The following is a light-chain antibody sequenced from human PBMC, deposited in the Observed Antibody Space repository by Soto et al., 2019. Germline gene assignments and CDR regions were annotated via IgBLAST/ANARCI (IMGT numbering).Light chain of an antibody. J-gene: IGKJ5*01. CDR1: QSVSGSY. CDR2: GAS. V-gene: IGKV3-20*01. Sequence: EIVLTQSPGTLSLSPGERATLSCRASQSVSGSYLAWYQQKPGQAPRPLIYGASSRATGIPDRFSGSGSGTDFTLTIGRLEPEDFAVYYCQQYGSSPITFGQGTRLEIK. CDR3: QQYGSSPIT.